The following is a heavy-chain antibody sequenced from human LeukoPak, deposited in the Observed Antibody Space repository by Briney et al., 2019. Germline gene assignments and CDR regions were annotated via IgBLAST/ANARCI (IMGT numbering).Heavy chain of an antibody. CDR2: IKQDGSEK. V-gene: IGHV3-7*01. CDR1: GFTFSSYW. Sequence: GGSLRLSCAAYGFTFSSYWMSWVRQAPGKGLEWVANIKQDGSEKYYVDSVKGRFTISRDNAKNSLYLQMNSLRAEDTAVYYCARDSSHPYYYDSSGYYYFDYWGQGTLVTVSS. D-gene: IGHD3-22*01. CDR3: ARDSSHPYYYDSSGYYYFDY. J-gene: IGHJ4*02.